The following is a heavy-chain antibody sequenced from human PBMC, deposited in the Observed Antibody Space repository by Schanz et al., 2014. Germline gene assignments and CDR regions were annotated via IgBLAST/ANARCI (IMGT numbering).Heavy chain of an antibody. J-gene: IGHJ4*01. CDR1: GGTFNSYA. D-gene: IGHD1-26*01. Sequence: QVHLVQSGAEVKEPGSSVKVSCKPSGGTFNSYAFGWVRQAPGQGFEWVGSIIPPLRQTRYAQKFEERVIITADTSTTTVYMDLASLTSADTAVYFCASDERGMVGATPYYFDHWGHGTLVTVSS. CDR2: IIPPLRQT. V-gene: IGHV1-69*04. CDR3: ASDERGMVGATPYYFDH.